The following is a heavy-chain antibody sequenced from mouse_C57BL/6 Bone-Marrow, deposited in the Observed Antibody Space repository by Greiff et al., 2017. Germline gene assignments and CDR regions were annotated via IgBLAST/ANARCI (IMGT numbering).Heavy chain of an antibody. CDR3: SRGEWLLFLDY. D-gene: IGHD2-3*01. J-gene: IGHJ2*01. CDR2: IHPNSGST. CDR1: GYTFTSYW. Sequence: QVQLQQSGAELVKPGASVKLSCKASGYTFTSYWMHWVKQRPGQGLEWIGMIHPNSGSTNYNEKFKSKTTLTVDNSTSTAYMQLSSLTSEDSAVYYCSRGEWLLFLDYWVQGTPLTVSS. V-gene: IGHV1-64*01.